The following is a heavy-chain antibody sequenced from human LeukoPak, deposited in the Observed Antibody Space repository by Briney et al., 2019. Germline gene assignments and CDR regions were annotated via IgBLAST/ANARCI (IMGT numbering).Heavy chain of an antibody. CDR2: INSSGDYT. CDR3: ARDGMITAYAFDI. CDR1: EFSFSSHS. V-gene: IGHV3-21*01. Sequence: PGGSLRLSCAASEFSFSSHSMNWVRQAPGKGLEWVSTINSSGDYTCYADSVKGQFTISRDNAKNSLYLQMNSLRAEDTAVYYCARDGMITAYAFDIWGQGTMVTVSS. J-gene: IGHJ3*02. D-gene: IGHD3-16*01.